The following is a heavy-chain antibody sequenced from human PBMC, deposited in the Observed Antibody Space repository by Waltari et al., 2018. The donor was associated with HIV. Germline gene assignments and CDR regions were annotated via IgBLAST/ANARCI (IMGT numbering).Heavy chain of an antibody. D-gene: IGHD7-27*01. CDR1: SISSGYY. CDR3: ARRSGEYWYFDL. V-gene: IGHV4-38-2*01. Sequence: SISSGYYWGWIRQPPGKGLEWIGSMYHSGSTYYNPSLKSRVTMSVDTSKNQFSLKLSSVTAADTAVYYCARRSGEYWYFDLWGRGTLVTVSS. CDR2: MYHSGST. J-gene: IGHJ2*01.